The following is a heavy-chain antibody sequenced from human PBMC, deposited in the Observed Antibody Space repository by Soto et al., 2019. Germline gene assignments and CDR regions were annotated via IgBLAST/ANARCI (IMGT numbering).Heavy chain of an antibody. V-gene: IGHV1-18*01. J-gene: IGHJ4*02. CDR3: ATTSVLRYFETPYYFDY. D-gene: IGHD3-9*01. CDR2: ISAYNGNT. Sequence: ASVKVSCKASGYTFTSYGISWVRQAPGQGLEWMGWISAYNGNTNYAQKLQGRVTMTTDTSTSTAYMELRSLRSDDTAVYYCATTSVLRYFETPYYFDYWGQGTLVTVSS. CDR1: GYTFTSYG.